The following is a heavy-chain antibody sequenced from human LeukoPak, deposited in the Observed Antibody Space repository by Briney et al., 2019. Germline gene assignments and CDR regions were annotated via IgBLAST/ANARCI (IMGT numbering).Heavy chain of an antibody. CDR2: INPNSGGT. D-gene: IGHD3-10*01. V-gene: IGHV1-2*02. Sequence: ASVKVSCKASGYTFTGYYMHWVRQAPGQGLEWMGWINPNSGGTNYAQKFQGRVTMTRDTSISTAYMELSRLRSDDTAVYYCARCVMVRGVTQYYFDYWGQGTLVTVSS. J-gene: IGHJ4*02. CDR3: ARCVMVRGVTQYYFDY. CDR1: GYTFTGYY.